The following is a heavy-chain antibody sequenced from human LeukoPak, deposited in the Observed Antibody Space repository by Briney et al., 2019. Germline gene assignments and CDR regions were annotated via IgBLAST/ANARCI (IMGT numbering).Heavy chain of an antibody. CDR2: IYYSGST. J-gene: IGHJ6*04. CDR3: GCAVRLRYCGSTSCYYDAMDV. D-gene: IGHD2-2*01. Sequence: SEPLPLTCTVSGRSISSYYWSWIRQPPGEGLEWIGYIYYSGSTNYNPSLKRRVTISVDKSKNQVFLQLSSVTAADTAVFYCGCAVRLRYCGSTSCYYDAMDVWGKGTTVTVSS. CDR1: GRSISSYY. V-gene: IGHV4-59*12.